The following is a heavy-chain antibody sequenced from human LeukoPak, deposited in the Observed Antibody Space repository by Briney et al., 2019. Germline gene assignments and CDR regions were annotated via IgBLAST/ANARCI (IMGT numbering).Heavy chain of an antibody. J-gene: IGHJ4*02. Sequence: SETLSLTCTVSGGSISSYYWSWIRQPAGKGLEWIGRIYTSGSTNYNPSLKSRVTISVDKSKNQFSLKLSSVTAADTAVYYCARYVYYDSSGYYFDYWGQGTQVTVSS. CDR3: ARYVYYDSSGYYFDY. V-gene: IGHV4-4*07. CDR2: IYTSGST. D-gene: IGHD3-22*01. CDR1: GGSISSYY.